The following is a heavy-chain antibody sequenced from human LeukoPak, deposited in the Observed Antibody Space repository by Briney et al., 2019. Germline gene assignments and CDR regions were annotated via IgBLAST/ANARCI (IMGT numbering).Heavy chain of an antibody. Sequence: ASVKVSCKVSGYSFTSNYMHWVRQAPGQGLEWMGWINPNSGGTNYAQKFQGWVTMTRDTSISTAYMELSRLRSDDTAVYYCARDPAGPAAAGVYFDYWGQGTLVTVSS. CDR1: GYSFTSNY. CDR2: INPNSGGT. J-gene: IGHJ4*02. CDR3: ARDPAGPAAAGVYFDY. D-gene: IGHD6-13*01. V-gene: IGHV1-2*04.